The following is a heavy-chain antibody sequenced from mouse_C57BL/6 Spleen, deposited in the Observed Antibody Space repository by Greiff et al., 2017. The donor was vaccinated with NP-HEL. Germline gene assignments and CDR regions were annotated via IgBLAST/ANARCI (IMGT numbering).Heavy chain of an antibody. J-gene: IGHJ4*01. CDR1: GFTFSSYA. Sequence: EVQVVESGGGLVKPGGSLKLSCAASGFTFSSYAMSWVRQTPEKRLEWVATISDGGSYTYYPDNVKGRFTISRDNAKNNLYLQMSHLKSEDTAMYYCARREGYYYGSSYNAMDYWGQGTSVTVSS. CDR2: ISDGGSYT. V-gene: IGHV5-4*01. D-gene: IGHD1-1*01. CDR3: ARREGYYYGSSYNAMDY.